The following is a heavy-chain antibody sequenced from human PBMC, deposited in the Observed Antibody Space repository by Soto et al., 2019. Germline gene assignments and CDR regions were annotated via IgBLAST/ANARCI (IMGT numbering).Heavy chain of an antibody. J-gene: IGHJ6*02. D-gene: IGHD6-6*01. Sequence: GGSLRLSCTASGFIFSNFGMHWVRQAPGKGLEWVAGVWYDGSNGVSAESVKGRFTISRDNSKNTLYLQMASLRAEDTAVYYCARDPRTARASAMDVWGQGTTVTVSS. V-gene: IGHV3-33*01. CDR1: GFIFSNFG. CDR2: VWYDGSNG. CDR3: ARDPRTARASAMDV.